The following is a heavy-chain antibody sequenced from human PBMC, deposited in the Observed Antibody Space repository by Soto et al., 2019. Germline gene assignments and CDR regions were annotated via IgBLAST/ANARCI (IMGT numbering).Heavy chain of an antibody. V-gene: IGHV3-33*01. CDR2: IWYDGSNK. D-gene: IGHD1-1*01. J-gene: IGHJ6*02. Sequence: GGSLRLSCAASGFTFSSYGMHWVRQAPGKGLEWVAVIWYDGSNKYYADSVKGRFTISRDNSKNTLYLQMNSLRAEDTAVYYCARDLGTLYGMDVWGQGTTVTVSS. CDR1: GFTFSSYG. CDR3: ARDLGTLYGMDV.